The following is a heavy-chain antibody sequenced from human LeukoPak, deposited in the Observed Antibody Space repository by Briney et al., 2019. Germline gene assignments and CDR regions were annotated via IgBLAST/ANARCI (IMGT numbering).Heavy chain of an antibody. CDR2: IYHSGST. CDR3: ARLGNIVSGYDFWEIDY. Sequence: SETLSLTCTVSGGSISSGGYYWSWIRQPPGKGLEWIGYIYHSGSTYYNPSLKSRVTISVDTSKNQFSLKLSSVTAADTAVYYCARLGNIVSGYDFWEIDYWGQGTLATVSS. J-gene: IGHJ4*02. V-gene: IGHV4-30-2*05. D-gene: IGHD5-12*01. CDR1: GGSISSGGYY.